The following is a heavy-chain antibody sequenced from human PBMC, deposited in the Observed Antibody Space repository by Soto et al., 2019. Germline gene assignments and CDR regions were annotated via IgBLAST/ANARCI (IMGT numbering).Heavy chain of an antibody. CDR3: AKEITIFGVVNISHYDY. D-gene: IGHD3-3*01. V-gene: IGHV3-23*01. J-gene: IGHJ4*02. CDR2: ISGSGGST. Sequence: HPGGSLRLSCAASGFTFSSYAMSWVRQAPGKGLEWVSAISGSGGSTYYADSVKGRFTISRDNSKNTLYLQMNSLRAEDTAVYYCAKEITIFGVVNISHYDYWGQGTLVTVSS. CDR1: GFTFSSYA.